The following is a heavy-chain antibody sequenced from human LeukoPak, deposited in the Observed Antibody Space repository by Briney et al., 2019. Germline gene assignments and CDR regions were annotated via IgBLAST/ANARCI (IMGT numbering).Heavy chain of an antibody. CDR3: ARTYCGGDCYYSYFDY. CDR1: GYSFANNW. Sequence: PGESLKISCKGSGYSFANNWIGWVRQMPGKGLEWMGIIYPGDSDTRYSPSFQGQVTISADKSISTAYLQWSSLKASDTAMYYCARTYCGGDCYYSYFDYWGQGTLVTVSS. CDR2: IYPGDSDT. D-gene: IGHD2-21*02. J-gene: IGHJ4*02. V-gene: IGHV5-51*01.